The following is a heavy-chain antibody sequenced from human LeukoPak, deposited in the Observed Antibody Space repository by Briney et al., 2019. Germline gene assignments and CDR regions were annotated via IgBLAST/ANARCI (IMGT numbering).Heavy chain of an antibody. Sequence: GASVKVSCKASGYTFTGYYMHWVRQAPGQGLEWTGWINPNSGGTNYAQKFQGRVTMTRDTSISTAYMELSRLKSDDTAVYYCALFPSTNHPLDYWGQGTLVTVSS. D-gene: IGHD2-2*01. J-gene: IGHJ4*02. CDR2: INPNSGGT. V-gene: IGHV1-2*02. CDR1: GYTFTGYY. CDR3: ALFPSTNHPLDY.